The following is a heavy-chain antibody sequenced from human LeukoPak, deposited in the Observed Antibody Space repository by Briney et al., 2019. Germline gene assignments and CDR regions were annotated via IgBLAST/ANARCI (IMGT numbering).Heavy chain of an antibody. Sequence: SETLSLTCAVSGYSISSGYYWGWIRQPPGKGLEWIGSIYHSGSTYYNPSLKSRVTISVDTSKNQSSLKLSSVTAADTAVYYCARDDYGFDYWGQGTLVTVSS. J-gene: IGHJ4*02. V-gene: IGHV4-38-2*02. CDR1: GYSISSGYY. CDR3: ARDDYGFDY. CDR2: IYHSGST. D-gene: IGHD4-17*01.